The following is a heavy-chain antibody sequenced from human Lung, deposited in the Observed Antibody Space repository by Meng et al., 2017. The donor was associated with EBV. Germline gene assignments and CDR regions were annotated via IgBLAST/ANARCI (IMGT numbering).Heavy chain of an antibody. CDR2: LIPMLGAP. Sequence: QGLVVQSGAEVKKPGSSVKVSCKPSGGTFNSDAISWVRQAPGQGLEWMGGLIPMLGAPNLAQKFQDRVTIIADKSTSTHYMELSSLRSDDTAVYYCASESVRGYTPDYWGRGTLVTVSS. J-gene: IGHJ4*02. V-gene: IGHV1-69*06. CDR1: GGTFNSDA. D-gene: IGHD5-18*01. CDR3: ASESVRGYTPDY.